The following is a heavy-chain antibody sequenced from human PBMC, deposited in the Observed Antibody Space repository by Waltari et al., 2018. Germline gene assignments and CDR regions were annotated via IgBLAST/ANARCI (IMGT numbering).Heavy chain of an antibody. CDR1: GGTFSSYA. J-gene: IGHJ6*02. Sequence: QVQLVQSGAEVKKPGSSVKVSCKASGGTFSSYAISWVRQAPGQGLEWMGGIIPIFGTANYAQKFQGRVTITADESTSTAYMELSSLRSEDTAVYYCARDPVPAAISYYYYYGMDVWGQGTTVTVSS. CDR2: IIPIFGTA. CDR3: ARDPVPAAISYYYYYGMDV. V-gene: IGHV1-69*01. D-gene: IGHD2-2*02.